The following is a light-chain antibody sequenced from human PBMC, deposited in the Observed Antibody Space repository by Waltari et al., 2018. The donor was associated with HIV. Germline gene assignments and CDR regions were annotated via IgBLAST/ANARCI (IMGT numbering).Light chain of an antibody. V-gene: IGKV3D-7*01. CDR2: AAS. J-gene: IGKJ1*01. Sequence: EIVLTQSPATLSLSPGERATLSCRASQSISTYLAWYQQKPGQAPRLLIYAASTRATGIPARFGGSGSGTDFTLTISSLQPEDFAVYYCQQDYNLPWTFGQGTKVEI. CDR1: QSISTY. CDR3: QQDYNLPWT.